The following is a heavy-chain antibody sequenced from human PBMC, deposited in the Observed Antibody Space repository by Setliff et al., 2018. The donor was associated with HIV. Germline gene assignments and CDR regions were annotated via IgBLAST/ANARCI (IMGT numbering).Heavy chain of an antibody. V-gene: IGHV3-15*01. D-gene: IGHD6-13*01. CDR1: GFTFSNAW. CDR2: IKSKTDGGTT. Sequence: PGGSLRLSCAASGFTFSNAWMSWVRQAPGKGLEWVGRIKSKTDGGTTDYAAPVKGRFTISRDDSKNTLYLQMNSLKTEDTAVYYCTAALQQQVVRWLDPWGQGSPVTVSS. J-gene: IGHJ5*02. CDR3: TAALQQQVVRWLDP.